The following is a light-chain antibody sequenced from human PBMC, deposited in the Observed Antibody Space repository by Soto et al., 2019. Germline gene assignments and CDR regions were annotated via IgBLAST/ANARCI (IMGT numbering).Light chain of an antibody. CDR1: SSDVGAYNY. CDR2: EVS. Sequence: QTALTQPASVSGSPGQSITLSCTGTSSDVGAYNYVSWYQHHPGKAPKLIIYEVSHRPSGVSSRFSGSKSGDTASLPISGLQAEDEAEYYCSSYTSSTALEVFGGGTKLTVL. V-gene: IGLV2-14*01. J-gene: IGLJ3*02. CDR3: SSYTSSTALEV.